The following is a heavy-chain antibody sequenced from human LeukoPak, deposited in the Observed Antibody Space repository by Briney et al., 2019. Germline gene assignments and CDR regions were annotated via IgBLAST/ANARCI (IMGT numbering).Heavy chain of an antibody. Sequence: VASVKVSCKASGYTFTSYGISWVRQAPGQGLEWMGWISAYNGNTNYAQKLQGRVTMTTDTSTSTAYMELRSLRSDDTAVYYCARDLVSDYGDYNWLDPWGQGTLVTVSS. CDR3: ARDLVSDYGDYNWLDP. CDR2: ISAYNGNT. J-gene: IGHJ5*02. V-gene: IGHV1-18*01. CDR1: GYTFTSYG. D-gene: IGHD4-17*01.